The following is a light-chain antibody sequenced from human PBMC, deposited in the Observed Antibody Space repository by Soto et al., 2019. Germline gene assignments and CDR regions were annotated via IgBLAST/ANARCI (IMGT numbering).Light chain of an antibody. CDR2: LGS. J-gene: IGKJ5*01. CDR1: QSLLHSKGYNF. CDR3: MQALQTPIT. Sequence: DIVMTQSPLSLPVTPGEPASISCRSSQSLLHSKGYNFLDWYLQKPGQSPQLLIYLGSNRASGVPDRVSGSGSGTDFTLKISRVEAEDVGVYYCMQALQTPITFGQGTRLEIK. V-gene: IGKV2-28*01.